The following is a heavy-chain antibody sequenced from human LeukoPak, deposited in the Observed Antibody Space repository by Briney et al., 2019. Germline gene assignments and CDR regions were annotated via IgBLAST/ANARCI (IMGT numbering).Heavy chain of an antibody. D-gene: IGHD3-3*01. CDR3: AKSTEVLRFLEWFDPFDY. CDR1: GFTFSNFA. V-gene: IGHV3-23*01. Sequence: PGGSLRLSCAASGFTFSNFAMSWIRQAPGKGLEWVSALNGDNTYYADSVKGRFTVSRDNSKNTLYLQMNSLTAEDTAVYYCAKSTEVLRFLEWFDPFDYWGQGTLVTVSS. J-gene: IGHJ4*02. CDR2: LNGDNT.